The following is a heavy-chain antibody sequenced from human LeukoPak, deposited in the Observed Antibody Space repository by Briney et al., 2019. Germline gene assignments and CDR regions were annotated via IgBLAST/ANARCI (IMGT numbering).Heavy chain of an antibody. V-gene: IGHV4-39*01. Sequence: SETLSLTCAVSDVSINTKSYYWGWVRQPPGKGLEWIGNVYYTGSTDYTPSLKSRVTISVDMSKNQFSLDLTSVTAADTAVYYCARHVAYMPRRQGAFDVWGQGTTVYVSS. D-gene: IGHD3-16*01. J-gene: IGHJ3*01. CDR1: DVSINTKSYY. CDR3: ARHVAYMPRRQGAFDV. CDR2: VYYTGST.